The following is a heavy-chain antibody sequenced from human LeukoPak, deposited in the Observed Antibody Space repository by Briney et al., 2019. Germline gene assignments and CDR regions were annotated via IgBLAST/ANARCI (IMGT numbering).Heavy chain of an antibody. CDR1: GGSFSRYY. V-gene: IGHV4-34*01. CDR3: ARGATISETGYFDF. Sequence: SETLSLTCAVYGGSFSRYYWSWIRQSPGKGLEWIAEIDPRGDTNYNPSVKSRVTISVDTSKNQFSLKVRSLSAADTAVYYCARGATISETGYFDFWGQGTLVTVSS. CDR2: IDPRGDT. J-gene: IGHJ4*03. D-gene: IGHD5-24*01.